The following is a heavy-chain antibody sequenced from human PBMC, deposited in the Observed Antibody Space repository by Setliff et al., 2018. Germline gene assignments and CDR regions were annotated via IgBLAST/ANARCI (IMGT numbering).Heavy chain of an antibody. Sequence: PSETMSLTCAVYGGSFRGYYWSWIRQPPGKRLEWIGEIIDSGSTNYNPSLKSRFTISMYTSKNQFSLKVSSVTAADTAVYYCARKGISALSGAFDMWGQGTMVTVSS. CDR3: ARKGISALSGAFDM. D-gene: IGHD1-26*01. V-gene: IGHV4-34*12. CDR1: GGSFRGYY. J-gene: IGHJ3*02. CDR2: IIDSGST.